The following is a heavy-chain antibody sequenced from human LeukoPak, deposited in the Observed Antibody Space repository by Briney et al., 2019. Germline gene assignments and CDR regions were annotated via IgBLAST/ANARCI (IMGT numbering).Heavy chain of an antibody. V-gene: IGHV4-4*07. Sequence: SETLSLTCTVSGGSISSYYWSWLRRPAGKGLEWIGRIYTSGSTNYNPSLKSRVTISVDKSKNQFSLKLSSVTAADTAVYYCAREDCSSTSCTYDYWGQGTLVTVSS. D-gene: IGHD2-2*01. CDR1: GGSISSYY. CDR2: IYTSGST. J-gene: IGHJ4*02. CDR3: AREDCSSTSCTYDY.